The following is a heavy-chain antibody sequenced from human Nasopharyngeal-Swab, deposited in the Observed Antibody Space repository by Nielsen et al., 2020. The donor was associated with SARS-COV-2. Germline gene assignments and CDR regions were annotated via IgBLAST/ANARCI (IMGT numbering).Heavy chain of an antibody. D-gene: IGHD3-16*01. CDR2: ISAYNGNT. Sequence: WVRQAPGQGLEWMGWISAYNGNTNYAQKLQGRVIMTTDTSTSTAYMELRSLRSDDTAVYYCASSGQGDVDYWGQGTLVTVSS. J-gene: IGHJ4*02. CDR3: ASSGQGDVDY. V-gene: IGHV1-18*01.